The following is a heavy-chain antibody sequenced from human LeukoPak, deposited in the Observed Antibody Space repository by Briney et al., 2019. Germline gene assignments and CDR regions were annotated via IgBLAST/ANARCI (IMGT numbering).Heavy chain of an antibody. J-gene: IGHJ3*02. CDR2: IYYSGNT. Sequence: PSEALSLTCTVSGGSIRGYFWTWIRQPPGKGLEWIGYIYYSGNTNYNPSLKSRVTISVVTSKNQFSLKVTSVTAADTAVYYCGRQRKRNDAYDIWGQGTMVTVSS. V-gene: IGHV4-59*08. CDR3: GRQRKRNDAYDI. CDR1: GGSIRGYF.